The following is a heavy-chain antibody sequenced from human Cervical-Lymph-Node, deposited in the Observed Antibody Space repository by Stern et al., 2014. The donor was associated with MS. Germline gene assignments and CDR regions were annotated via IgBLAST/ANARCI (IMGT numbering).Heavy chain of an antibody. V-gene: IGHV1-18*01. D-gene: IGHD2-15*01. J-gene: IGHJ3*02. CDR3: ARGLLGSENAFDI. CDR1: GYTFTSSG. CDR2: LIAYKGNT. Sequence: QVQLVQSGAEVKKPGASVKVSCKASGYTFTSSGISWVRQAPGQGLEWMGWLIAYKGNTSYAQKLQGRVAMTTDTSTSTAYMELMSLRSDNTAVYYCARGLLGSENAFDIWGQGTMVTVSS.